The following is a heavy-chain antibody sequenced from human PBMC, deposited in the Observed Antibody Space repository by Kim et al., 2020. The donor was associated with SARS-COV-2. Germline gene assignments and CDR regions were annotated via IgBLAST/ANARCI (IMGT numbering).Heavy chain of an antibody. CDR1: GYTFISYY. J-gene: IGHJ2*01. D-gene: IGHD4-17*01. CDR2: INPSGGST. CDR3: ARDPPPLGYGGNSSRNFDL. Sequence: ASVKVSCKASGYTFISYYIHWVRQAPGQGLEWMGIINPSGGSTTYARRFQGRFTLTVDTPTNTVYMDLSSLKSEDTAVYYCARDPPPLGYGGNSSRNFDLWGRGTLVIVSS. V-gene: IGHV1-46*01.